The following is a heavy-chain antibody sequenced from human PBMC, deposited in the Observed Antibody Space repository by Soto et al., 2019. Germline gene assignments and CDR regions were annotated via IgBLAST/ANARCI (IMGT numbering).Heavy chain of an antibody. V-gene: IGHV4-59*01. D-gene: IGHD1-26*01. CDR1: GGSISTYY. Sequence: PSETLSLTCTFSGGSISTYYWSWIRQPPGKGLEWIGYIYYSGGTTYNPSLKSRVTISVDTSKNQFSLKLSSVTAADTAIYFCARDSTSGSYWDYWGQGTLVTVSS. J-gene: IGHJ4*02. CDR3: ARDSTSGSYWDY. CDR2: IYYSGGT.